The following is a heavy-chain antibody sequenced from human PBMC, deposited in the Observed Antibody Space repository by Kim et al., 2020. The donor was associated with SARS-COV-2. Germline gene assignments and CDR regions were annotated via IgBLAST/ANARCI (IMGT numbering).Heavy chain of an antibody. D-gene: IGHD6-13*01. V-gene: IGHV4-34*01. J-gene: IGHJ4*02. CDR3: ARDTHSSTFDY. Sequence: TNSNPSLKSRVTISVDTSKNHFSLKLSSVTAADTAVYYCARDTHSSTFDYWGQGTLVTVSS. CDR2: T.